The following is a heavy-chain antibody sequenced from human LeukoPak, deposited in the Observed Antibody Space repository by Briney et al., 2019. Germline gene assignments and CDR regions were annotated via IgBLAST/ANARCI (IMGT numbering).Heavy chain of an antibody. Sequence: SETLSLTCAVYGGSFSGYYWSWIRQPPGKGLEWIGEINHSGSTNYNPSLKSRVTISVDTSKNQFSLKLSSVTAADTAVYYCARGHVNSCGYPHIFDYWGQGTLVTVSS. CDR1: GGSFSGYY. CDR3: ARGHVNSCGYPHIFDY. D-gene: IGHD6-25*01. V-gene: IGHV4-34*01. CDR2: INHSGST. J-gene: IGHJ4*02.